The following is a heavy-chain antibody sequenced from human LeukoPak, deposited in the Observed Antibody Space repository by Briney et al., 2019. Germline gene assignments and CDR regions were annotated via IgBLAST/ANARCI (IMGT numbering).Heavy chain of an antibody. J-gene: IGHJ4*02. Sequence: GGSLRLSCAASGFTISNNYMNWVRQAPGKGLEWVSVIYSGGSTYYADSVKGRFTISRDNSKNTLYLQMNSLRAEDTAVYYCAREGITMVRGVIDGAIDYWGQGTLVTVSS. CDR2: IYSGGST. CDR3: AREGITMVRGVIDGAIDY. CDR1: GFTISNNY. V-gene: IGHV3-66*01. D-gene: IGHD3-10*01.